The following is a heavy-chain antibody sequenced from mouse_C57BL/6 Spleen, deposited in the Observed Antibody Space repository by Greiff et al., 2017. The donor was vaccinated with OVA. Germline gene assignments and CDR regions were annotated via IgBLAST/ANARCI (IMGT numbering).Heavy chain of an antibody. CDR1: GYTFTAYT. V-gene: IGHV1-22*01. CDR3: ASAGYLFDY. J-gene: IGHJ2*01. D-gene: IGHD2-2*01. Sequence: VQLKESGPELVKPGASVKMSCKASGYTFTAYTMHWVKQSHGKSLEWIGYINPNNGGTSYNQKFKGKATLTVNKSSSTAYMELRRLTSEDSAVYYCASAGYLFDYWGQGTTLTVSS. CDR2: INPNNGGT.